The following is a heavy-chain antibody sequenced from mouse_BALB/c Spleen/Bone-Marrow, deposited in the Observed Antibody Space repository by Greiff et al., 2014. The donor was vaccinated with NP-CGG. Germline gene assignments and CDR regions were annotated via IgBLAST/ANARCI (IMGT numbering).Heavy chain of an antibody. J-gene: IGHJ4*01. Sequence: QVQLQQSGPGLVAPSQSLPISCTVSGFSLTSYGVHWVRQPPGKGLEWLGVIWADGSTNYNSALMSRLSISKDNSKSQVFLKMNSLQTDDTAMYYCARITTATGAMDYWGQGTSVTVSS. D-gene: IGHD1-2*01. CDR1: GFSLTSYG. CDR3: ARITTATGAMDY. V-gene: IGHV2-9*02. CDR2: IWADGST.